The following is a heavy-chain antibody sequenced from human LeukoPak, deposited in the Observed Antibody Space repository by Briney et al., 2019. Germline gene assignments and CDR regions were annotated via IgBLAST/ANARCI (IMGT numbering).Heavy chain of an antibody. CDR3: AKDATQLGVLPLDYFDY. V-gene: IGHV3-30*02. J-gene: IGHJ4*02. Sequence: GGSLRLSCAASRFTFSSYGMHWVRQAPGKGLEWVTFIQNDGSDKYYADSVKGRFTISRDNSKNTLYLQMNSLRAEDTAVYYCAKDATQLGVLPLDYFDYWGQGTLVTVSS. CDR1: RFTFSSYG. D-gene: IGHD3-16*01. CDR2: IQNDGSDK.